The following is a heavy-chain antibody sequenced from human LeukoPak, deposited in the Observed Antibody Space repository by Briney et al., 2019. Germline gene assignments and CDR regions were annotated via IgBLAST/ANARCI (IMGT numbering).Heavy chain of an antibody. CDR3: ARVNGPRTSYYDFWSGYSPADY. Sequence: ASVKVSCKASGYTFTSYGISWVRQAPGQGLEWMGWISAYNGNTIYAQRLQGRVTMTTDTSTSTAYMELRSLRSDDTAVYYCARVNGPRTSYYDFWSGYSPADYWGQGTLVTVSS. CDR2: ISAYNGNT. J-gene: IGHJ4*02. V-gene: IGHV1-18*01. D-gene: IGHD3-3*01. CDR1: GYTFTSYG.